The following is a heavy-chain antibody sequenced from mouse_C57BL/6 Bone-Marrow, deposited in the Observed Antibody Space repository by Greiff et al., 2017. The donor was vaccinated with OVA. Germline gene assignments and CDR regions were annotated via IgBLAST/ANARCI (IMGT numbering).Heavy chain of an antibody. D-gene: IGHD2-5*01. Sequence: EVQVVESGGGLVQPGGSLSLSCAASGFTFTDYYMSWVRQPPGKALEWLGFIRNKANGYTTEYSASVKGRFTISRDNSQSILYLQMNALRAEDSATYYCARSYYSNYVGYAMDYWGQGTSVTVSS. CDR3: ARSYYSNYVGYAMDY. CDR1: GFTFTDYY. CDR2: IRNKANGYTT. J-gene: IGHJ4*01. V-gene: IGHV7-3*01.